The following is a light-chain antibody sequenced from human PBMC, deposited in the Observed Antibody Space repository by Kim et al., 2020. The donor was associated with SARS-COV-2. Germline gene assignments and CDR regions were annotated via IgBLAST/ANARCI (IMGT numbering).Light chain of an antibody. CDR1: QSVSSSY. CDR2: GAS. J-gene: IGKJ4*01. CDR3: QHYGSSGVLT. V-gene: IGKV3-20*01. Sequence: PGERATLSCRASQSVSSSYLAWYQQKPGQAPRLLIYGASSRATGIPDRFSGSGSGTDFTLTISRLEPEDFAVYYCQHYGSSGVLTFGGGTKVDIK.